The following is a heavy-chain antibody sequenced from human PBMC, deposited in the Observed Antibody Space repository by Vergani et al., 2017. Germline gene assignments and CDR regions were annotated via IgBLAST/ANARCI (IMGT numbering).Heavy chain of an antibody. V-gene: IGHV3-48*03. J-gene: IGHJ4*02. CDR1: GFTFSSYE. CDR3: ASIPMDSYYFDY. CDR2: ISSSGSTI. Sequence: EVQLVESGGGLVQPGGSLRLSCAASGFTFSSYEMNWVRQAPGKGLEWVSYISSSGSTIYYADSVKGRFTISRDNSKNTLYLQMNSLRAEDTAVYYCASIPMDSYYFDYWGQGTLVTVSS. D-gene: IGHD3-10*01.